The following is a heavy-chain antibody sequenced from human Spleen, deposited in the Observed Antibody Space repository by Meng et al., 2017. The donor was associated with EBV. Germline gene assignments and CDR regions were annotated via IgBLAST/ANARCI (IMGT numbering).Heavy chain of an antibody. J-gene: IGHJ4*02. CDR3: SRDLAGPYDD. CDR1: RFTFSTYR. V-gene: IGHV3-74*03. CDR2: INENGATT. Sequence: VPLVQYGGVLVQPGGSPGLSSAASRFTFSTYRMHWVRPASGKGLIWISRINENGATTTYAESVRGRFPISRDNTQNTLYLEMNNLRAEDSGVYFCSRDLAGPYDDWRQGTLVTVSS.